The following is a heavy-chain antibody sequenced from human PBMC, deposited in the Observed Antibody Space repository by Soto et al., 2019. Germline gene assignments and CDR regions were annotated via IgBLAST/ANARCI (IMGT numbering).Heavy chain of an antibody. CDR1: GYTFTGYY. Sequence: ASVKVSCKASGYTFTGYYMHWVRQAPGQGLEWMGWINPNSGGTNYAQKFQGRVTMTRDTSISTAYMELSRLRSDDTAVYHCARDRGDIVVVTTLAFDIWGQGTMVT. D-gene: IGHD3-22*01. V-gene: IGHV1-2*02. J-gene: IGHJ3*02. CDR3: ARDRGDIVVVTTLAFDI. CDR2: INPNSGGT.